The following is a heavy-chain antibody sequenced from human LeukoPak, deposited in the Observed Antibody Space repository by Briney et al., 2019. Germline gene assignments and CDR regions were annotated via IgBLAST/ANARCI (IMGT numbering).Heavy chain of an antibody. CDR2: ISPYNGNT. CDR1: GYTFTSYG. Sequence: HGASVKVSCKASGYTFTSYGISWVRQAPGQGLEWMGWISPYNGNTNYAQKLQGRVTMTTDTSTSTAYMELRSLRSDDTAVYYCARDLYSGYDLKGSNAAFDIWGQGTMVTVSS. CDR3: ARDLYSGYDLKGSNAAFDI. V-gene: IGHV1-18*01. J-gene: IGHJ3*02. D-gene: IGHD5-12*01.